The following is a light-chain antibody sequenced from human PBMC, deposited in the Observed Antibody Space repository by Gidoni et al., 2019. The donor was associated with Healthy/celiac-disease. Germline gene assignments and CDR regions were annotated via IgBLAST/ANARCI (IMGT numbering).Light chain of an antibody. J-gene: IGKJ4*01. CDR2: KAS. Sequence: DIQMSQSPSTLSASVGDRVTITCRASQSISSWLAWYQQKPGKAPKLLIYKASSLGSGVPSRFSGSGSGTEFTLTISSLQPDDFATYYCQQYNSYSALTFGGGTKVEIK. CDR1: QSISSW. CDR3: QQYNSYSALT. V-gene: IGKV1-5*03.